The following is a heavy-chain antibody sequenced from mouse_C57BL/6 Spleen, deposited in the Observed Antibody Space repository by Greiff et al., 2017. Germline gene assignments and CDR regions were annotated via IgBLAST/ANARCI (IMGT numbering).Heavy chain of an antibody. CDR1: GFTFSDYG. D-gene: IGHD1-1*01. CDR2: ISSGSSTI. J-gene: IGHJ1*03. V-gene: IGHV5-17*01. Sequence: EVMLVESGGCLVKPGGSLKLSCAASGFTFSDYGVHWVRQAPEKGLEWVAYISSGSSTIYYADTVKGRFTISRDNAKNTLFLHMTSMRSEYTSMYYSADHFGTRSFDVWGTVSTVPVS. CDR3: ADHFGTRSFDV.